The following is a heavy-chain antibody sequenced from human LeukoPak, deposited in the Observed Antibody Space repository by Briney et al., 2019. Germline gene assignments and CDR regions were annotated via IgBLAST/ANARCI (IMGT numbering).Heavy chain of an antibody. J-gene: IGHJ5*02. CDR2: ISSSSSTI. V-gene: IGHV3-48*01. CDR3: ARDVSHYGSGSYGDWFDP. CDR1: GFTFSSYS. D-gene: IGHD3-10*01. Sequence: GGSLRLSCAASGFTFSSYSMNWVRQAPGKGLEWVSYISSSSSTIYYADSVKGRFTISRDNAKNSLYLQMNSLRAEDTAVYYCARDVSHYGSGSYGDWFDPWGHGTLVTVSS.